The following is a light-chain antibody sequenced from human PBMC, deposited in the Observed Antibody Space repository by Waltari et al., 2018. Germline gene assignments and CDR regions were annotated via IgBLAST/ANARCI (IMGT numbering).Light chain of an antibody. CDR3: QQYNSYNT. CDR1: QGISSY. Sequence: DILMTQSPSTLSASVGDRVTITCRGSQGISSYLAWYQQKPGKRPRLLIYDASSLQSGVPSRFSGSGSGTEFILTISSLQPDDSATYYCQQYNSYNTFGQGTKVEIK. J-gene: IGKJ2*01. V-gene: IGKV1-5*01. CDR2: DAS.